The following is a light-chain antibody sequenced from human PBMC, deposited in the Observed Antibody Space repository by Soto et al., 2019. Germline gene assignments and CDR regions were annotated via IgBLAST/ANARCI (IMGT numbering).Light chain of an antibody. V-gene: IGKV3-20*01. J-gene: IGKJ3*01. CDR1: QSVSSSY. Sequence: EIVLTQSPGTLSLSPGERATLSCRASQSVSSSYLAWYQKKPGPAPRLLIYGASSRATVIPSRFSGSGSGTDFTLTISRLEPEDFALYYCQQYGSSPPITFGPGTKVDIK. CDR3: QQYGSSPPIT. CDR2: GAS.